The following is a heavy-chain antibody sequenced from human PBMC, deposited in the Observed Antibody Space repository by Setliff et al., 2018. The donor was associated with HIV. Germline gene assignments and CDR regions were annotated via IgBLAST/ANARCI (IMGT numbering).Heavy chain of an antibody. J-gene: IGHJ3*02. D-gene: IGHD5-12*01. CDR1: GGSFSGYY. CDR3: AGDSVLGYSGWYKDAFDI. CDR2: INHSGST. Sequence: PSETLSLTCAVYGGSFSGYYWSWIRQPPGKGLEWIGEINHSGSTNYNPSLKSRVTISVDTSKNQFSLKLSSVTAADTAVYYCAGDSVLGYSGWYKDAFDIWGQGTMVTVSS. V-gene: IGHV4-34*01.